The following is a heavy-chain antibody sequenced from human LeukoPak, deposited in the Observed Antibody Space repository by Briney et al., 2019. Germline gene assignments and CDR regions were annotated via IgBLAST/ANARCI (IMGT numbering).Heavy chain of an antibody. J-gene: IGHJ3*02. Sequence: PGGSLRLSCAASGFTFSNYAMTWVRQAPGKGLDWVSGISASGGTTYYADSVKGRFTISRDNSKNTLYLQMNSLRAEDEGVYYCAKCPCDTSGYYLGAFDIWGQGTMGTVSS. D-gene: IGHD3-22*01. V-gene: IGHV3-23*01. CDR1: GFTFSNYA. CDR2: ISASGGTT. CDR3: AKCPCDTSGYYLGAFDI.